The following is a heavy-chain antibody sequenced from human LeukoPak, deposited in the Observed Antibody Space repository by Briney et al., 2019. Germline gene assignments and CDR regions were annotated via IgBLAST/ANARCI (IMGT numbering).Heavy chain of an antibody. Sequence: GGSLRLSCAGSGFTFRSYTMTWVRKPPGKGLEWVSAISGSGDNTKYADSVKGRFTVPRDNSKDTLYLQMNSLRAEDTAIYYCAKDRTTSGTFFPDDWGQGTLVTVSS. D-gene: IGHD1-14*01. V-gene: IGHV3-23*01. J-gene: IGHJ4*02. CDR3: AKDRTTSGTFFPDD. CDR2: ISGSGDNT. CDR1: GFTFRSYT.